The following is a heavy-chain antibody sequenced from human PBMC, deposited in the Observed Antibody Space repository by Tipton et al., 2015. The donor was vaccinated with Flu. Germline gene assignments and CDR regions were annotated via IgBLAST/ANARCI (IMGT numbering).Heavy chain of an antibody. Sequence: SLRLSCAASGFTFSSYDMHWVRQVPGKTLEWVSGIGSAGDTHYVDSVKGRFTISRDNAKNSLYLQMNSLRAGDTAVYYCTRGPLPDSNWYNGMDVWGQGTTVTVSS. CDR1: GFTFSSYD. V-gene: IGHV3-13*01. CDR3: TRGPLPDSNWYNGMDV. D-gene: IGHD6-13*01. CDR2: IGSAGDT. J-gene: IGHJ6*02.